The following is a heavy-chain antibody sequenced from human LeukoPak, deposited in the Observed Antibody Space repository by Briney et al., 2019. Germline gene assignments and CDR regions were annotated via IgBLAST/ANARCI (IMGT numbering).Heavy chain of an antibody. V-gene: IGHV4-38-2*02. D-gene: IGHD3-10*01. Sequence: PSETLSLTCTVSGYSISSGYYWGWIRPPPGKGLEWIGEIYHSGSTNYNPSLKSRVTISVDKSKNQFSLKLSSVTAADTAVYYCARHYYGSGNPSPFDYWGQGTLVTVSS. CDR2: IYHSGST. J-gene: IGHJ4*02. CDR3: ARHYYGSGNPSPFDY. CDR1: GYSISSGYY.